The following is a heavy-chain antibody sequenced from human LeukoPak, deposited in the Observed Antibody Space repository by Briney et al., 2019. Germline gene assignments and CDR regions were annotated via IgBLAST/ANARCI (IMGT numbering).Heavy chain of an antibody. Sequence: SETLSLTCTVSGGSISSGSYYWSWIRQPAGKGLEWIGRVYSSGSSDYNPSLKSRLSISVDTSKIQFSLRLSSVTVADTAVYYCARTPLRGATFFTSYPNWFDTWGQGTLVTVSS. CDR2: VYSSGSS. J-gene: IGHJ5*02. CDR1: GGSISSGSYY. V-gene: IGHV4-61*02. D-gene: IGHD3-10*01. CDR3: ARTPLRGATFFTSYPNWFDT.